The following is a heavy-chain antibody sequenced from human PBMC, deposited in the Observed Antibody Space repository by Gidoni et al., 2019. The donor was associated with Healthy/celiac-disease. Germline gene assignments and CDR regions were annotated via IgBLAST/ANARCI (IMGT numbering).Heavy chain of an antibody. Sequence: EVQLVESGGGLVQPGGSLRLSCAASGFPFSSYAMHWVRQAPGKGLEYVSAISSNGGSTYYANSVKGRFTISRDNSKNTLYLQMGSLRAEDMAVYYCARVDCSSTSCYMGSAYYYYYGMDVWGQGTTVTVSS. V-gene: IGHV3-64*01. D-gene: IGHD2-2*02. CDR3: ARVDCSSTSCYMGSAYYYYYGMDV. CDR2: ISSNGGST. CDR1: GFPFSSYA. J-gene: IGHJ6*02.